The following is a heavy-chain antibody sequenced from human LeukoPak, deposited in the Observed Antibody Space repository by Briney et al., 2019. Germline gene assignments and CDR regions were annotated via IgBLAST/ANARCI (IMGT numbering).Heavy chain of an antibody. D-gene: IGHD5-18*01. V-gene: IGHV1-69*13. CDR3: AKEGDTALVTGYFDL. J-gene: IGHJ2*01. CDR2: IIPIFGTA. CDR1: GGTFGSYV. Sequence: SVKVSCKASGGTFGSYVISWVRQAPGQGLEWMGGIIPIFGTAHYAQKFQGRLTITADESTSTVYMEMSSLRSEDTAMYYCAKEGDTALVTGYFDLWGRGTLVTVPS.